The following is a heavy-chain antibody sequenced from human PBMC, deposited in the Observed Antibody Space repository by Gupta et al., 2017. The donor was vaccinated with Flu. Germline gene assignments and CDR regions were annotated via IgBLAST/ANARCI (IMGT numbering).Heavy chain of an antibody. CDR2: ISYDGSNK. J-gene: IGHJ6*02. CDR1: GFTLGSYG. D-gene: IGHD3-10*01. V-gene: IGHV3-30*18. CDR3: AKDRVVRGPQVGMDV. Sequence: QVQLVESGGGVVQPGRSLRLYCAASGFTLGSYGMHWVRQAPGKGLEWVAVISYDGSNKYYADSVKGRFTISRDNSKNTLYLQMNSLRAEDTAVYYGAKDRVVRGPQVGMDVWGQGTTVTVSS.